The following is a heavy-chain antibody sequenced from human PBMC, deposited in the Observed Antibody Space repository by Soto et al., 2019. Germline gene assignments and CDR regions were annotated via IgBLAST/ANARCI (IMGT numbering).Heavy chain of an antibody. D-gene: IGHD3-16*01. CDR1: GGSISSGDYY. Sequence: PSETLSLTCPVSGGSISSGDYYWSWIRQHPGKGLEWIGYIFYSGSTYYNPSLKSRVTISADTSKNQFSLKLTSVTAEDTAVYYCARVGGDGYNHFDYWGQGTLVTVSS. V-gene: IGHV4-31*03. CDR3: ARVGGDGYNHFDY. J-gene: IGHJ4*02. CDR2: IFYSGST.